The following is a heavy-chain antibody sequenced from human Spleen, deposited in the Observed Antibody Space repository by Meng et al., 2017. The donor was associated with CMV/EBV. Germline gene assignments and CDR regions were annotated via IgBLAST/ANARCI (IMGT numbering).Heavy chain of an antibody. D-gene: IGHD3-16*01. V-gene: IGHV3-53*01. CDR2: IYSGGNT. J-gene: IGHJ4*02. CDR3: ARGTIGGATSFDY. CDR1: GFTFDTYA. Sequence: GESLKISCAASGFTFDTYAMSWVRQAPGKGLKWVSIIYSGGNTYYADSVKGRFTISRDNSRNTLFLQMNSLRAEDTAMYYCARGTIGGATSFDYWGQGTLVTVSS.